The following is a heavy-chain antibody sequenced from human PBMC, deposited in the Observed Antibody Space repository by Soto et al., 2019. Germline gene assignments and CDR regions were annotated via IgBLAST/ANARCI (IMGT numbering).Heavy chain of an antibody. CDR3: ARQHDDYWGGLKWFDP. CDR1: GYTFTSHK. Sequence: QVQLVQSGAEVKKPGASVKVSCKASGYTFTSHKINWVRQATGQGLERMGWMDPDSGKTAYVQKFQGRVTMTRNTSIGTAYMELNSLRSEDTAMYYCARQHDDYWGGLKWFDPWGQGTLVNVSS. D-gene: IGHD3-3*01. V-gene: IGHV1-8*01. J-gene: IGHJ5*02. CDR2: MDPDSGKT.